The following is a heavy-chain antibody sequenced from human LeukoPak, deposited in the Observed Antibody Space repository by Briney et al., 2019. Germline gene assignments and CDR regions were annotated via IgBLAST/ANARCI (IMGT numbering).Heavy chain of an antibody. J-gene: IGHJ4*02. Sequence: PGGSLRLSCVASGFTFSTYSMNWVRQAPGKGLEWVSYISSSGSTIYFADSVKGRFTISRDNAKNSLYLQMNSLRDEDTAVYYCARAIYDSSGFGDYWGQGTLVTVSP. V-gene: IGHV3-48*02. CDR3: ARAIYDSSGFGDY. D-gene: IGHD3-22*01. CDR2: ISSSGSTI. CDR1: GFTFSTYS.